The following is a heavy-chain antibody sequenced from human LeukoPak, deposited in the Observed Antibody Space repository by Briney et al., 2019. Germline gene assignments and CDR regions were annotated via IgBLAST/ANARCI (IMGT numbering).Heavy chain of an antibody. CDR3: ARTYDFGRGPPGDAFDN. CDR2: IDARSGIT. J-gene: IGHJ3*02. Sequence: GGSLRLSCAASGFTFTIFGLNWVRQAPGKGPEWVSYIDARSGITYCADSVQGRFTISRDNAKESVFLQMSSLRADDTAVYYCARTYDFGRGPPGDAFDNWGPGTLVIVSS. V-gene: IGHV3-48*01. CDR1: GFTFTIFG. D-gene: IGHD3-3*01.